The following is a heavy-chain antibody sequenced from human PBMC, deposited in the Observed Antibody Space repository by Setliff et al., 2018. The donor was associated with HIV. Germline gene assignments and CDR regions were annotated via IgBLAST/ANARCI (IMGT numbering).Heavy chain of an antibody. CDR2: IYYSGST. J-gene: IGHJ4*02. CDR1: GGSISSGDYY. V-gene: IGHV4-31*03. D-gene: IGHD6-19*01. Sequence: SETLSLTPTVTGGSISSGDYYWSWIRQHPGKGLEWFGYIYYSGSTFYNPSLKSRVTISVDTSKNQFSLKLTSVTAADTAVYYCARGATYRSGWHFDYWGQGTLVTVSS. CDR3: ARGATYRSGWHFDY.